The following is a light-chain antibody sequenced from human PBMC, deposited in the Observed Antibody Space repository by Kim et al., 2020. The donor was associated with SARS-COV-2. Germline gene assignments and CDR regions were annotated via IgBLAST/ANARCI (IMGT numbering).Light chain of an antibody. CDR1: ESISSY. V-gene: IGKV3-11*01. Sequence: EIVLTQSPATLSLSPGETATLFCTASESISSYLVWYQQKPGQAPRLLIYDATNRATAIPVRFSGSGSGTDFTLTITSLEPEDFAVYYCQQRTNWPTTFGQGTRLEIK. J-gene: IGKJ5*01. CDR3: QQRTNWPTT. CDR2: DAT.